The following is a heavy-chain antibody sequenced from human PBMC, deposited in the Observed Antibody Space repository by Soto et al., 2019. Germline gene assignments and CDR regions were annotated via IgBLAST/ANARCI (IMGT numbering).Heavy chain of an antibody. J-gene: IGHJ4*02. CDR3: ARGLVDCSSTSCYAGILDY. V-gene: IGHV4-31*03. Sequence: SETLSLTCTVSGGSISSGGYYWSWIRQHPGKGLEWIGYIYYSGSTYYNPSLKSRVTISVDTSKNQFSLKLSSVTAADTAVYYCARGLVDCSSTSCYAGILDYWGQGTLVTVS. CDR1: GGSISSGGYY. D-gene: IGHD2-2*01. CDR2: IYYSGST.